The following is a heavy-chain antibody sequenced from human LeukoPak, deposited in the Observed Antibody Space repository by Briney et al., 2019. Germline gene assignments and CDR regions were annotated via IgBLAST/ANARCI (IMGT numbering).Heavy chain of an antibody. CDR1: GFSFNTYP. D-gene: IGHD3-10*01. CDR3: AREYYGSGSYFGWFDP. CDR2: ISNDGNNK. J-gene: IGHJ5*02. Sequence: GGSLRLSCAASGFSFNTYPMHWVRQAPGKGLEWVAVISNDGNNKYYADSVKGRFTISRDNSKNTLYLQMNSLRAEDTAVYYCAREYYGSGSYFGWFDPWGQGTLVTVSS. V-gene: IGHV3-30*04.